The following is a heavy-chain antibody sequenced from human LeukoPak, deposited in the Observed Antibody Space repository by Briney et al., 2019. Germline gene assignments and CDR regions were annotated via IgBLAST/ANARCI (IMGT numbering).Heavy chain of an antibody. CDR1: GGSFSGYY. V-gene: IGHV4-34*01. Sequence: SETLCLTCAVYGGSFSGYYWSWIRQPPGKGPEWIGEINHSGSTNYNPSLKSRVTISVDTSKNQFSLKLSSVTAADTAVYYCARAQALYYYYYYYMDVWGKGTTVTVSS. J-gene: IGHJ6*03. CDR3: ARAQALYYYYYYYMDV. CDR2: INHSGST.